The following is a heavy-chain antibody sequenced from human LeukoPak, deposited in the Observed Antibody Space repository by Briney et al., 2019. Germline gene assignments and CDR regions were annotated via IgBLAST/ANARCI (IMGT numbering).Heavy chain of an antibody. Sequence: ASVKVSCKASGYTFTSYDINWVRQATGQGLEWMGWMNPNSGNTGYAQKFQGRVTMTRNTSISTAYMELSSLRSEDTAVYYCARGGKREMATFPWGQGTLVTVSS. J-gene: IGHJ4*02. V-gene: IGHV1-8*01. D-gene: IGHD5-24*01. CDR1: GYTFTSYD. CDR3: ARGGKREMATFP. CDR2: MNPNSGNT.